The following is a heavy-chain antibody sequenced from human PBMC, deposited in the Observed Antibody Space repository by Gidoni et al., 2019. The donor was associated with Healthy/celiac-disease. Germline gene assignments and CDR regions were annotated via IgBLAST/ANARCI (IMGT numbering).Heavy chain of an antibody. V-gene: IGHV3-21*01. CDR2: ISSSSSYI. CDR1: GFTFSSYS. J-gene: IGHJ4*02. Sequence: EVQLVESGGGLVKPAGSLRLSCAASGFTFSSYSMNWVRQAPGTGLEWVSSISSSSSYIYYADSVKGRFTISRDNAKNSLYLQMNSLRAEDTAVYYCASGVRVGATGNFFDYWGQGTLVTVSS. CDR3: ASGVRVGATGNFFDY. D-gene: IGHD1-26*01.